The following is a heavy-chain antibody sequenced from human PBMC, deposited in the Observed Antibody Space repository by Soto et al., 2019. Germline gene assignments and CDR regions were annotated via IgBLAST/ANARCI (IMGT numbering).Heavy chain of an antibody. Sequence: QVHLVQSGAEVKKPGSSVNVSCKASGGTFSNYAITWVRQAPGQGLEWVGRIIPIFGTTNVAQKFQGRVTITADESTTTAYMELSGLRSDDTVVYYCAKDGGADGYFGNWLDPWGQGTLVTVSS. D-gene: IGHD5-12*01. CDR1: GGTFSNYA. V-gene: IGHV1-69*15. CDR2: IIPIFGTT. J-gene: IGHJ5*02. CDR3: AKDGGADGYFGNWLDP.